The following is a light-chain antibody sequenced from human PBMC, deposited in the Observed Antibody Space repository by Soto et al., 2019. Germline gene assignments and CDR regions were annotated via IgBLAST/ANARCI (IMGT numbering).Light chain of an antibody. J-gene: IGKJ5*01. V-gene: IGKV3-11*01. CDR3: QQRSNWLSIT. CDR2: DAS. CDR1: QSVSSN. Sequence: EIVLTQSPGTLSLSPGERATLSCRASQSVSSNLAWYQQKPGQAPRLLIYDASNRATGIPARFSGSGSGTDFTLTISSLEPEDFAVYYCQQRSNWLSITFGQGTRLENK.